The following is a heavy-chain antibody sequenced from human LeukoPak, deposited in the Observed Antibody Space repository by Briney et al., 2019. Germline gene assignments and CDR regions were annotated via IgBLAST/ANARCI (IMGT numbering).Heavy chain of an antibody. CDR1: GYTFTSYF. Sequence: ASVTVSCKASGYTFTSYFVHWVRQAPGQGLEWMGMINPSTSGTSYAQKFQGRVTMTRDTSTSTVYMELTSLRSEDTAVYYCARDQHYQLPFGYWGRGTLVTVSS. V-gene: IGHV1-46*01. J-gene: IGHJ4*02. D-gene: IGHD2-2*01. CDR2: INPSTSGT. CDR3: ARDQHYQLPFGY.